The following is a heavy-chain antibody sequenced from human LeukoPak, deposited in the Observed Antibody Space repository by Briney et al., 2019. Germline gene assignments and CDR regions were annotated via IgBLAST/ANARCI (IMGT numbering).Heavy chain of an antibody. D-gene: IGHD1-26*01. Sequence: PGGSLRLSCAASGFTFSSYGMNWVRQAPGKGLEWVSAISGSGGSTYYAYSVKGRFTISRDNSKNTLYLQMNSLRAEDTAIYYCAKSRGSYWVPEFDYWGQGTLVTVSS. CDR1: GFTFSSYG. J-gene: IGHJ4*02. V-gene: IGHV3-23*01. CDR2: ISGSGGST. CDR3: AKSRGSYWVPEFDY.